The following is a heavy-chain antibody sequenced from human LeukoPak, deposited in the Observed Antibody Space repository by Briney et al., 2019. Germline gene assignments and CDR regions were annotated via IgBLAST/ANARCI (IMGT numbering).Heavy chain of an antibody. D-gene: IGHD1-7*01. CDR3: ASNWNYIRGYGMDV. CDR2: LNQYGSEK. CDR1: GLTSTIYL. J-gene: IGHJ6*02. Sequence: GQSLSLSCALSGLTSTIYLVSCVRQAPGKRLQWVGKLNQYGSEKHYMTSVRGRLIISRDNAKNSLYLQMSSLRAEDTAVYHCASNWNYIRGYGMDVWGQGTTVTVSS. V-gene: IGHV3-7*01.